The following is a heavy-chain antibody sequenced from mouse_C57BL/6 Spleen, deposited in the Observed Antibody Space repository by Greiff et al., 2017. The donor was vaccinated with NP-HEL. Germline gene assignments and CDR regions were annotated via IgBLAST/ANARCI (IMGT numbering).Heavy chain of an antibody. J-gene: IGHJ2*01. V-gene: IGHV1-26*01. CDR1: GYTFTDYY. CDR3: ARRLDYFDY. CDR2: INPNNGGT. Sequence: EVQLQQSGPELVKPGASVKISCKASGYTFTDYYMNWVKQSHGKSLEWIGDINPNNGGTSYNQKFKGKATLTVDKSSSTAYMELRSLTSEDSAVYYCARRLDYFDYWGQGTTLTVSS.